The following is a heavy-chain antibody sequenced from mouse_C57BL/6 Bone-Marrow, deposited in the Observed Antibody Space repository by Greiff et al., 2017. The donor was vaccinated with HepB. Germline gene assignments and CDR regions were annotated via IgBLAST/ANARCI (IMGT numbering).Heavy chain of an antibody. Sequence: QVQLKESGAELVRPGASVTLSCKASGYTFTDYEMHWVKQTPVHGLEWIGAIDPETGGTAYNQKFKGKAILTADKSSSTAYMELRSLTSEDSAVYYCTRTPPYYGSSYWYFDVWGTGTTVTVSS. CDR2: IDPETGGT. J-gene: IGHJ1*03. CDR3: TRTPPYYGSSYWYFDV. CDR1: GYTFTDYE. V-gene: IGHV1-15*01. D-gene: IGHD1-1*01.